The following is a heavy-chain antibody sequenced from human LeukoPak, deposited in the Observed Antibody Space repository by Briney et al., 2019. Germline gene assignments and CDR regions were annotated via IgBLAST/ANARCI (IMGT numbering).Heavy chain of an antibody. CDR3: ARGPNSNRSGLDF. D-gene: IGHD1-14*01. V-gene: IGHV3-74*01. Sequence: PGRSLRLSRTASGFSFSVHWMHWARQLPGKWLVWVSRISPTGSTTSYADSVKGRFTVSRDNAKNTLYLQVNNLRAEDTAVYYCARGPNSNRSGLDFWGQGTLLTVSS. CDR2: ISPTGSTT. CDR1: GFSFSVHW. J-gene: IGHJ4*02.